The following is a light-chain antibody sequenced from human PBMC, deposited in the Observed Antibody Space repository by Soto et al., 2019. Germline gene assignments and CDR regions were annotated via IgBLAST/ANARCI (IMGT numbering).Light chain of an antibody. CDR2: DVS. Sequence: QSALTQPASVSGSPGQSITISCTGTSSDVGGYNYVSWYQQHPGKAPKLMIYDVSYRPSGVSNRFSGSKSGNTASLTISGLQAEYEADYYCSSYTSSSTLVVFGGGTQLTVL. CDR3: SSYTSSSTLVV. J-gene: IGLJ2*01. CDR1: SSDVGGYNY. V-gene: IGLV2-14*01.